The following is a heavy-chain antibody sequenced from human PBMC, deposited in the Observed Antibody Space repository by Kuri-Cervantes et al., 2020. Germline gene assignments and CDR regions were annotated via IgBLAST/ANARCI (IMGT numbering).Heavy chain of an antibody. CDR1: GFTFSSYG. V-gene: IGHV3-9*01. CDR3: ARSNIAAAGTNFDY. D-gene: IGHD6-13*01. CDR2: ISWNSGSI. J-gene: IGHJ4*02. Sequence: LSLTCAASGFTFSSYGMHWVRQAPGKGLEWVSGISWNSGSIGYAGSVKGRFTISRDNAKNSLYLQMNSLRAEDTAVYCCARSNIAAAGTNFDYWGQGTLVTVSS.